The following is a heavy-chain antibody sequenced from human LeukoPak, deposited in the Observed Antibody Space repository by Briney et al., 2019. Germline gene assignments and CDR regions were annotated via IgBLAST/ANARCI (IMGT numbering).Heavy chain of an antibody. CDR2: INHSGST. CDR3: ARSRVSSGYYYYYYGMDV. D-gene: IGHD3-22*01. J-gene: IGHJ6*02. V-gene: IGHV4-34*01. Sequence: SETLSLTCAVYGGSFSGYYWSWIRQPPGKGLEWIGEINHSGSTNYNPSLKSRVTISVDTSKNQFSLQLSSVTAADTAVYYCARSRVSSGYYYYYYGMDVWGQGTTVTVSS. CDR1: GGSFSGYY.